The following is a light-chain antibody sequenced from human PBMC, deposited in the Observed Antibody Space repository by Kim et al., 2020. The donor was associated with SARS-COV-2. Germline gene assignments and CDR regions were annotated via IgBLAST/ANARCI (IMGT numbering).Light chain of an antibody. J-gene: IGKJ1*01. CDR1: QSISSTY. CDR2: GVS. V-gene: IGKV3-20*01. Sequence: SPGERATLSCRASQSISSTYLGWYQQKPGQAPSLLIYGVSSRATGIPDRFSGSGSGTDFILTISRLEPEDFAVYYCQQYGSSPRTFGQGTKVDIK. CDR3: QQYGSSPRT.